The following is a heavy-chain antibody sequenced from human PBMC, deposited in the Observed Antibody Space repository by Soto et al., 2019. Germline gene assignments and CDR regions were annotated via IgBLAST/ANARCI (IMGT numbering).Heavy chain of an antibody. D-gene: IGHD1-1*01. CDR2: ISSSGSNT. CDR3: ARVVGRRFLDY. V-gene: IGHV3-11*01. J-gene: IGHJ4*02. CDR1: GFSLGDYY. Sequence: QVQLVESGGGLVKPGGSLRLSCVVSGFSLGDYYMSWVRQPPGKGLEWVSYISSSGSNTYDVDSVKGRFTISRDNTKNSLFLQMNSVRVEDTAVYYCARVVGRRFLDYCGQGTLVTVSS.